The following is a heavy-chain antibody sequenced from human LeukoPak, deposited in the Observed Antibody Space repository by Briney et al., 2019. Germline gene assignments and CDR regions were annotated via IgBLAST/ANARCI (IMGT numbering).Heavy chain of an antibody. Sequence: PGGSLRLSCAASGFTFSSYAMSWVRQAPGKGPEWVSAISGSSGGTYYADSVKGRFTISRGNSRDTLYLQMNSLRAEDTAVYYCAKTAPYSSSPSYYYYYGMDVWGQGTTVSVSS. CDR3: AKTAPYSSSPSYYYYYGMDV. V-gene: IGHV3-23*01. J-gene: IGHJ6*02. CDR1: GFTFSSYA. D-gene: IGHD6-6*01. CDR2: ISGSSGGT.